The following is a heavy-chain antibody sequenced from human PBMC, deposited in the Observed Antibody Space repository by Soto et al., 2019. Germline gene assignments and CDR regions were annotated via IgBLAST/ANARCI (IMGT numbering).Heavy chain of an antibody. V-gene: IGHV4-39*01. J-gene: IGHJ4*02. CDR3: ARQAGYSGYGPMGVY. CDR1: GGSISSSSYY. Sequence: QLQLQESGPGLVKPSETLSLTCTVSGGSISSSSYYWGWIRQPPGKGLEWIGSIYYSGSTYYNPSLKSRVTISVDTSKNQFSLKLSSVTAADTAVYYCARQAGYSGYGPMGVYWGQGTLVTVSS. CDR2: IYYSGST. D-gene: IGHD5-12*01.